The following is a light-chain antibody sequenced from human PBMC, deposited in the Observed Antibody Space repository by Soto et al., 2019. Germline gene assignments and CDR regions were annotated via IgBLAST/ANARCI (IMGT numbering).Light chain of an antibody. CDR2: DAS. Sequence: EIVLTQSPATLSVSPGDRATLSCRASQSVNSYLAWYQQKPGQAPRLLIYDASTRATGIPARFSGSGSGTEFPLTISSLQSEDFAIYYCQQRNTWPPWTFGQGTKVEI. J-gene: IGKJ1*01. CDR1: QSVNSY. CDR3: QQRNTWPPWT. V-gene: IGKV3-15*01.